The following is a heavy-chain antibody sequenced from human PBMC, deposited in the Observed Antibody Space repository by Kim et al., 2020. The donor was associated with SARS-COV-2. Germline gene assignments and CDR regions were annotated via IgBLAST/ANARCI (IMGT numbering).Heavy chain of an antibody. V-gene: IGHV4-38-2*02. CDR2: IYHSGST. CDR3: ARGTMVRGFRPDAFDI. CDR1: GYSISSGYY. J-gene: IGHJ3*02. Sequence: SETLSLTCTVSGYSISSGYYWGWIRQPPGKGLEWIGSIYHSGSTYYNPSLKSRVTISVDTSKNQFSLKLSSVTAADTAVYYCARGTMVRGFRPDAFDIWGQGTMVTVSS. D-gene: IGHD3-10*01.